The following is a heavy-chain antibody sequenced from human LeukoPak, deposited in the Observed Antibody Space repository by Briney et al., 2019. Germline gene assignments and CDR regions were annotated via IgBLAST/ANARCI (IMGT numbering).Heavy chain of an antibody. J-gene: IGHJ5*02. CDR2: TYYRSKWYN. D-gene: IGHD6-19*01. V-gene: IGHV6-1*01. Sequence: SQALSLTCAISGDSVSSNPAAWNWIRQSPSKGLEWLGRTYYRSKWYNDYAVSVKSRITMTADTSKNHFSLQLNSVTPEDTAMYYCARSLAVAGRNWFDPWGQGTLVTVSS. CDR1: GDSVSSNPAA. CDR3: ARSLAVAGRNWFDP.